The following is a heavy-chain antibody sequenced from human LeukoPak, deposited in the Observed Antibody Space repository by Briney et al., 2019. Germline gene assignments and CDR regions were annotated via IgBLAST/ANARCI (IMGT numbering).Heavy chain of an antibody. CDR1: GFTFSILD. Sequence: VGSLRLSCAASGFTFSILDMSWVRQAPGKGPEWVANIKQDGSEKYYVDSVKGRFTISRDNAETSLHLQMNSLRAEDTAVYYCARGGNHGDYWYFDLWGRGTLVTVSS. CDR3: ARGGNHGDYWYFDL. CDR2: IKQDGSEK. V-gene: IGHV3-7*04. J-gene: IGHJ2*01. D-gene: IGHD4-17*01.